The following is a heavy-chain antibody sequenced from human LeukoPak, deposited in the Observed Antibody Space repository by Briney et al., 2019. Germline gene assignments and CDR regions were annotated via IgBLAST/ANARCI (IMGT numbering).Heavy chain of an antibody. D-gene: IGHD2-15*01. J-gene: IGHJ6*02. V-gene: IGHV1-69*04. CDR2: IIPILGIA. CDR3: ASLYCSGGSCYYYGMDV. CDR1: GYNFKTHA. Sequence: ASVKVSCQTSGYNFKTHAVSWVRQAPGQGLEWMGRIIPILGIANYAQKFQGRVTITADKSTSTAYMELSSLRSEDTAVYYCASLYCSGGSCYYYGMDVWGQGTTVTVSS.